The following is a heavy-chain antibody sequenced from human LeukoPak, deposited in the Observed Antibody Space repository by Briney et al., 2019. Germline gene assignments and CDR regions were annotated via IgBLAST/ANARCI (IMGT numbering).Heavy chain of an antibody. Sequence: GGSLRLSCAASGFTFSNFWIYWVRQAPGKGLEWVANINQDGSEKYFVDSVKGRFTISRDNPKNSLFLQMNSLRAEDTAVYYWARRQAVAFDYWGQGTLVTVSS. V-gene: IGHV3-7*03. CDR2: INQDGSEK. J-gene: IGHJ4*02. D-gene: IGHD6-19*01. CDR1: GFTFSNFW. CDR3: ARRQAVAFDY.